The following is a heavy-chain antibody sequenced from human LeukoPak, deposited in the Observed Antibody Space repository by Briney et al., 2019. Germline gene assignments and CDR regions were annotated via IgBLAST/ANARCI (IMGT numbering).Heavy chain of an antibody. CDR2: ISGSAAST. V-gene: IGHV3-23*01. D-gene: IGHD3-10*01. CDR1: GITFSTYA. Sequence: GGSLRLSCAASGITFSTYAMNWVRQAPGKGLEWVSVISGSAASTSYADSVKGRFTISRDNSRNTLYLQMNSLRAEDTAVYYCAREKGGSGSYPLDYWGQGTLVTVSS. J-gene: IGHJ4*02. CDR3: AREKGGSGSYPLDY.